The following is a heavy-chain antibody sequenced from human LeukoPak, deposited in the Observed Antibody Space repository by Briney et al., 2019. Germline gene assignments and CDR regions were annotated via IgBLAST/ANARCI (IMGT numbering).Heavy chain of an antibody. Sequence: PSETLYLTCIVSGGSISSYYWSWIRQPPGKGLEWIGYIYYSGSTNYNPSLKSRVTISVDTSKNQFSLKLSSVTAADTAVYYCARQRHLGYCSSTSCYDYYMDVWGKGTTVTVSS. CDR2: IYYSGST. D-gene: IGHD2-2*01. CDR3: ARQRHLGYCSSTSCYDYYMDV. J-gene: IGHJ6*03. CDR1: GGSISSYY. V-gene: IGHV4-59*08.